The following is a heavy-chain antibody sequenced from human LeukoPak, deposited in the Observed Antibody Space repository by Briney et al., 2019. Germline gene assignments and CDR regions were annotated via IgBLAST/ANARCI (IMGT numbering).Heavy chain of an antibody. V-gene: IGHV3-48*02. CDR1: GFTFSSYS. J-gene: IGHJ5*02. CDR2: ISSSSSTI. Sequence: GGSLRLSCAASGFTFSSYSMNWVRQAPGKGLEWVSYISSSSSTIYYADSVKGRFTISRDNAKNSLYLQMNSLRDEDTAVYYCARGRGYYGSGSYYPRLDNWFDPWGQGTLVTVSS. D-gene: IGHD3-10*01. CDR3: ARGRGYYGSGSYYPRLDNWFDP.